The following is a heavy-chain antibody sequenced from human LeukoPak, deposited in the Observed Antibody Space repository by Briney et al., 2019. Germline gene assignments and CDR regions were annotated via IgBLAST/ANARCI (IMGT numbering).Heavy chain of an antibody. CDR1: GFTFSSYS. J-gene: IGHJ4*02. Sequence: GGSLRLSCAASGFTFSSYSMNWVRQAPGKGLDWVSSISSSSSYIYYADSVKGRFTTSRDNAKNSLYLQMNSLRAEDTAVYYCARDLAISYDSWGQGTLVTVSS. D-gene: IGHD3-22*01. V-gene: IGHV3-21*01. CDR3: ARDLAISYDS. CDR2: ISSSSSYI.